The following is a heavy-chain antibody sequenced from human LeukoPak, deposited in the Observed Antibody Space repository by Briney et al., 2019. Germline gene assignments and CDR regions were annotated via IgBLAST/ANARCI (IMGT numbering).Heavy chain of an antibody. D-gene: IGHD6-19*01. Sequence: GGSLRLSCAASGFTFSNYWMNWVRQAPGKGLEWVANIKDDESEKYYVDSVKGRFTISGDNAKNSLYLQMNTLRAEDTAVYYCARDFSSGWYGYFQYWGQGTLVTVSS. CDR3: ARDFSSGWYGYFQY. V-gene: IGHV3-7*04. CDR1: GFTFSNYW. J-gene: IGHJ1*01. CDR2: IKDDESEK.